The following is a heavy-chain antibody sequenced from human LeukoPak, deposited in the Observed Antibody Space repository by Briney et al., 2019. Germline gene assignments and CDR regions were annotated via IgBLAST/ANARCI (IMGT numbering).Heavy chain of an antibody. CDR3: ARGGSRSGYNPY. J-gene: IGHJ4*02. CDR1: GFTFSSYS. V-gene: IGHV3-21*03. CDR2: ISSSSSYI. Sequence: PGGSLRLSCAASGFTFSSYSMNWVRQAPGKGLEWVSSISSSSSYIYYADSVRGRFTISRDNAKNSLYLQMNSLRAEDTAVYYCARGGSRSGYNPYWGQGTLVTVSS. D-gene: IGHD3-3*01.